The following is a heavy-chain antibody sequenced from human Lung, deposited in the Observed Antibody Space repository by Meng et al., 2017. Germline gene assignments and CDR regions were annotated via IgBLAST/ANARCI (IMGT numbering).Heavy chain of an antibody. V-gene: IGHV1-2*06. D-gene: IGHD6-13*01. J-gene: IGHJ4*02. Sequence: QGNLGQPGPEVKKPGASVKLSCKPSGYTFAAYWIHWLRQAPGQGLEWMGRIDPNNDHTQYAQNFQGRVTMTSDTSISTVYMELNGLRSDDTAVYYCARDEDISAAGKLFGDYWGQGTLVTVSS. CDR1: GYTFAAYW. CDR3: ARDEDISAAGKLFGDY. CDR2: IDPNNDHT.